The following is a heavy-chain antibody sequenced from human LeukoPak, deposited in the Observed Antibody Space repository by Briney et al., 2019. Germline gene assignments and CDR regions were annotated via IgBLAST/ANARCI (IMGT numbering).Heavy chain of an antibody. CDR2: IRDGGNPI. J-gene: IGHJ4*02. V-gene: IGHV3-48*02. CDR1: GFSISGYS. CDR3: ARDLERRYFAI. Sequence: GGSLRLSCVVSGFSISGYSMNWVRQAPGKGLEWVAHIRDGGNPIYYADSVMGRFSVSRDDAKNSIYLQMNSLTDEDTATYYCARDLERRYFAIRGQGTLVTVSS.